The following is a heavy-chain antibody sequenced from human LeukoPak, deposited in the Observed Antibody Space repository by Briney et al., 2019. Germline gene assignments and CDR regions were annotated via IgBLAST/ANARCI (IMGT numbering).Heavy chain of an antibody. J-gene: IGHJ4*02. CDR3: AKGGSYGYDY. V-gene: IGHV3-43*01. Sequence: PGGSLRLSCAASGFTFDDYTMHWVRQAPGKGLEWVSLISWDGGSTYYADSVKGRFTISRDNSKNSLYLQMNSLRTEDTALYYCAKGGSYGYDYWGQGTLVTVSS. CDR2: ISWDGGST. CDR1: GFTFDDYT. D-gene: IGHD5-18*01.